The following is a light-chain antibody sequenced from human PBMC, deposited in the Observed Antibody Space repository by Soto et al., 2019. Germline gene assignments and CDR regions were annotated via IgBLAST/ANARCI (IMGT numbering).Light chain of an antibody. CDR2: DVS. J-gene: IGLJ1*01. CDR3: SVYTRTSTYV. Sequence: QSVLTQPPSVSGSPGQSATISCSGTIDDVTAYYRVSWYQQTPGTAPKLMIYDVSNQPSGVPDRFSGSRSGNTASLTISGLQAEDEGDYYCSVYTRTSTYVFGTGTKVTVL. V-gene: IGLV2-18*01. CDR1: IDDVTAYYR.